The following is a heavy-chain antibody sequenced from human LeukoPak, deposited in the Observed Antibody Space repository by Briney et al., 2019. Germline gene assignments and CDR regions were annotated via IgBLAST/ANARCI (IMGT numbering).Heavy chain of an antibody. D-gene: IGHD4-17*01. CDR1: GGTFSSYA. CDR2: IIPIFGTA. Sequence: SVKVSCKASGGTFSSYANSWVRQAPGQGLEWMGGIIPIFGTANYAQKFQGRVTITADESTSTAYMELSSLRSEDTAVYYCASRQGYGDYEFDYWGQGTLVTVSS. V-gene: IGHV1-69*13. CDR3: ASRQGYGDYEFDY. J-gene: IGHJ4*02.